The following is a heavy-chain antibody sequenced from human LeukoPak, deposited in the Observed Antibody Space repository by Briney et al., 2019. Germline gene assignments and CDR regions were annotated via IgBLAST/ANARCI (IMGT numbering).Heavy chain of an antibody. CDR3: ASGGIYYGAAFDF. CDR1: GFTFSSYW. Sequence: SGGSLRLSCVASGFTFSSYWMTWVRQAPGKGLEWVANIKTDGSQIYYVDSVKGRFTISRDNAKNSLYLQMNSLRAEDTALYYCASGGIYYGAAFDFWGQGILVTVSS. D-gene: IGHD1-26*01. J-gene: IGHJ4*02. V-gene: IGHV3-7*03. CDR2: IKTDGSQI.